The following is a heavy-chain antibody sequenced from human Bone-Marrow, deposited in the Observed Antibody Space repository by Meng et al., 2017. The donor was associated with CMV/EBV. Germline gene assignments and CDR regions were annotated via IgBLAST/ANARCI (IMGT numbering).Heavy chain of an antibody. Sequence: SETLSLTCTVSGGSISSYYWSWIRQPPGKGLEWIGYIYYSGSTNYNPSLKSRVTISVDTSKNQFSLKLSSVTAADTAVYYCARASPGYYYYYGMDFWGHGTTVTVSS. J-gene: IGHJ6*02. CDR3: ARASPGYYYYYGMDF. CDR2: IYYSGST. V-gene: IGHV4-59*01. CDR1: GGSISSYY.